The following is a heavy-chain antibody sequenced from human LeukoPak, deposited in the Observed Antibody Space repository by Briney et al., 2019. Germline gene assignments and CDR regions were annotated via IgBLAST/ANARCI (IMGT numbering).Heavy chain of an antibody. D-gene: IGHD1-14*01. CDR1: GGSISSSSYY. V-gene: IGHV4-39*02. CDR2: IYYSGST. J-gene: IGHJ3*02. CDR3: ARDLSPWETRNPDAFDI. Sequence: PSETLSLTCTVSGGSISSSSYYWGWIRQPPGKELEWIGSIYYSGSTYYNPSLKSRVTISVDTSKNQFSLKLSSVTAADTAVYYCARDLSPWETRNPDAFDIWGQGTMVTVSS.